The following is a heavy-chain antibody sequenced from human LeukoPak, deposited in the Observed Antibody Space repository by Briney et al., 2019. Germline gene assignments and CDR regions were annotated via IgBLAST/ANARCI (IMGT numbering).Heavy chain of an antibody. D-gene: IGHD3-10*01. CDR1: GYTFNSYG. V-gene: IGHV1-18*01. CDR2: ISAYNGNT. CDR3: ARDRYYGSGSYGHWFDS. Sequence: ASVKVSCKASGYTFNSYGITWVRQAPGQGLEWMGWISAYNGNTKYAQKLQGRVTMTTDTSTSSAYMELRSLRSDDTAVYYRARDRYYGSGSYGHWFDSWGQGTLVTVSS. J-gene: IGHJ5*01.